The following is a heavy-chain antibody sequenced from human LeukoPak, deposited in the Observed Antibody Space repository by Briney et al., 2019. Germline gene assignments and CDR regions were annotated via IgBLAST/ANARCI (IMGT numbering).Heavy chain of an antibody. J-gene: IGHJ6*02. V-gene: IGHV1-69*10. CDR3: ARGLYCSSSTSCYDYGMDV. Sequence: SVKVSCKASGYTFINYGISWVRQAPGQGLEWMGGFIPILGIPKYAQNLQGRVTITADESTSTGYMELSSLRYEDTAVYYCARGLYCSSSTSCYDYGMDVWGQGTTVTVSS. CDR1: GYTFINYG. CDR2: FIPILGIP. D-gene: IGHD2-2*01.